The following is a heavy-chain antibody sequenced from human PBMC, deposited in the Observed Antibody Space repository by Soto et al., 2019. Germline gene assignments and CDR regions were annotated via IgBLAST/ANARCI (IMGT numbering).Heavy chain of an antibody. V-gene: IGHV3-30*03. D-gene: IGHD3-3*01. CDR2: ISYDGRNK. J-gene: IGHJ6*02. Sequence: PGGSLRLSCAASGFTFSSYGMHWVRQAPGKGLEWVAVISYDGRNKFYGESVKGRFTISRENSKNTVYLEMNSLRSEDTAVYFCARDQGYRDFFSASHYYYHMDIWGQGTTVTVSS. CDR1: GFTFSSYG. CDR3: ARDQGYRDFFSASHYYYHMDI.